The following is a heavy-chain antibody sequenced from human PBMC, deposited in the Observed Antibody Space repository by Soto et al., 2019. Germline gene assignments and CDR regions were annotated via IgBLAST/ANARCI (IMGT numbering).Heavy chain of an antibody. CDR2: LYSGCGT. J-gene: IGHJ4*02. CDR3: VRGRYGAEIH. V-gene: IGHV3-53*04. D-gene: IGHD3-10*01. Sequence: EVRLMESGGGLVQPGGSLRLSCAASGFIVSRNYMTWVRQAPGKGLEWVSLLYSGCGTHYAASVKGRFTISSHSSQNTLFLQMNSLRTEDTATYYCVRGRYGAEIHWGQGTKVTVSS. CDR1: GFIVSRNY.